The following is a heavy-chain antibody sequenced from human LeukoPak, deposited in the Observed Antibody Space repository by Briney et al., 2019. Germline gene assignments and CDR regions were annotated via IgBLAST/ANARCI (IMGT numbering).Heavy chain of an antibody. CDR2: IYHTGST. D-gene: IGHD1/OR15-1a*01. Sequence: SETLSLTCAVSGDSISTSTWWNCVRQPPRKGLEWIGEIYHTGSTNRNPSLKSRVTISVDKTKNQFSLKLSSVTAADTAMYYCARGHNENNYKSTIDVWGQGTMVTVSS. CDR1: GDSISTSTW. V-gene: IGHV4-4*02. J-gene: IGHJ3*01. CDR3: ARGHNENNYKSTIDV.